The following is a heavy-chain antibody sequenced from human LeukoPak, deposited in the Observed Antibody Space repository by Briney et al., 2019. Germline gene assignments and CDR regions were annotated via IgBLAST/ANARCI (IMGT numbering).Heavy chain of an antibody. CDR1: GFTFSSYS. J-gene: IGHJ2*01. CDR3: ARDRQQMDREGYFDL. V-gene: IGHV3-21*01. D-gene: IGHD6-13*01. CDR2: ISSSSSYI. Sequence: GGSLRLSCAASGFTFSSYSMNWVRQAPGKGLEWVSSISSSSSYIYYADSVKGRFTISRDNAKNSLYLQMNSLRDEDTAVYYCARDRQQMDREGYFDLWGRGTLVTVSS.